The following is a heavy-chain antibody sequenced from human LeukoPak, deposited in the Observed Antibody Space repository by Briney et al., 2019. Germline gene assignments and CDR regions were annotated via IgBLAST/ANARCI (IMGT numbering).Heavy chain of an antibody. CDR3: ARTYYYGSGSRGRYYYYMDV. CDR2: TYYRSKLYN. J-gene: IGHJ6*03. V-gene: IGHV6-1*01. D-gene: IGHD3-10*01. Sequence: SQTLSLTCAISGDSFSSNSAAWNWLRQSPSRGLEWLGRTYYRSKLYNDYAVSVKSLITMNQDTSKNKFSLQLNSVTPEDTAVYYCARTYYYGSGSRGRYYYYMDVWGKGTTVTISS. CDR1: GDSFSSNSAA.